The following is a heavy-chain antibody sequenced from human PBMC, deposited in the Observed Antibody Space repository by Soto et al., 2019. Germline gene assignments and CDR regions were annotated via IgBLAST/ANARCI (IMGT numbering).Heavy chain of an antibody. D-gene: IGHD3-9*01. CDR1: GFTFSNYN. CDR2: ISWNSGSI. J-gene: IGHJ4*02. Sequence: GGSLRLSCVASGFTFSNYNMNWVRQAPGKGLEWVSGISWNSGSIGYADSVKGRFTISRDNAKNPLYLQMNSLRAEDTAVYYCAHFDWFIDYWGQGTLVTVSS. V-gene: IGHV3-9*01. CDR3: AHFDWFIDY.